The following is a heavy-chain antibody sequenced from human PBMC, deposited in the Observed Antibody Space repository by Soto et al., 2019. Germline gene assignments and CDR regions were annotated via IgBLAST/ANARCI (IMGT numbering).Heavy chain of an antibody. V-gene: IGHV4-4*02. Sequence: QVQLQESGPGLVKPSGTLSLTCAVSGGSISGNSWWSWVRQPPGKGLEWIGEIYHSGITSYNPSLKSRVTMSVDKSQNQFSLNLSSVTAADTAVYYCARSAYYDSRYFNLWCRGTLVIVSS. D-gene: IGHD3-3*01. CDR3: ARSAYYDSRYFNL. J-gene: IGHJ2*01. CDR1: GGSISGNSW. CDR2: IYHSGIT.